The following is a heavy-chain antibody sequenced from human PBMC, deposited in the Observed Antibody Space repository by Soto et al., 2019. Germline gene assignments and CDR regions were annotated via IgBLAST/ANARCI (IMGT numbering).Heavy chain of an antibody. J-gene: IGHJ5*02. Sequence: ASVKVSCKASGYTFTGYYMHWVRQAPGQGLEWMGWINPNSGGTNYAQKFQGWVTMTRDTSISTAYMELSRLRSDDTAVYYCARESSSWYNWFDPWGQGTLVTVPQ. D-gene: IGHD6-13*01. CDR1: GYTFTGYY. V-gene: IGHV1-2*04. CDR2: INPNSGGT. CDR3: ARESSSWYNWFDP.